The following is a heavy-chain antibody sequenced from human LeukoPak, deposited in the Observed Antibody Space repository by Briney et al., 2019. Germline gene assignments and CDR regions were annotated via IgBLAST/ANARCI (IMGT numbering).Heavy chain of an antibody. CDR3: ALGYCGGGSCYAREYFQH. V-gene: IGHV4-4*02. D-gene: IGHD2-15*01. J-gene: IGHJ1*01. CDR2: IYYSGST. Sequence: SETLSLTCAVSGGSISNSNWWSWVRQPPGKGLEWIGYIYYSGSTYYNPSLKSRVTISVDTSKNQFSLKLSSVTAADTAVYYCALGYCGGGSCYAREYFQHWGQGTLVTVSS. CDR1: GGSISNSNW.